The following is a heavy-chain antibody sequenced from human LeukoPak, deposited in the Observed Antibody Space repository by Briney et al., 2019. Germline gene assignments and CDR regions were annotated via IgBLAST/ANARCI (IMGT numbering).Heavy chain of an antibody. V-gene: IGHV3-30*02. J-gene: IGHJ6*02. CDR2: ILYDGSNK. Sequence: GGSLRLSCAASGLTFSNYGMHWVRQAPGKGLEWVTFILYDGSNKYYADSVRGRFTVSRDNSKNTLYLQMNSLRVEDTAVYYCARDAGYSSGWTYYYYGMDVWGQGTTVTVSS. CDR3: ARDAGYSSGWTYYYYGMDV. D-gene: IGHD6-19*01. CDR1: GLTFSNYG.